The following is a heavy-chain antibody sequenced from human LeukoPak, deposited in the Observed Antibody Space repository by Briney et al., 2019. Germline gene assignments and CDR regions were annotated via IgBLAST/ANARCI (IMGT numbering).Heavy chain of an antibody. J-gene: IGHJ4*02. CDR1: GFTFSRYS. D-gene: IGHD6-13*01. CDR2: ISSSSSYI. CDR3: ARVLEAASFDY. Sequence: GGSLRLSCAASGFTFSRYSMNWVRQAPGKVLEWVSSISSSSSYIYYAGSLKGRFTMSRDNAKNSLYLQMNSLRAEDTAVYYCARVLEAASFDYWGRGTPVTVSS. V-gene: IGHV3-21*01.